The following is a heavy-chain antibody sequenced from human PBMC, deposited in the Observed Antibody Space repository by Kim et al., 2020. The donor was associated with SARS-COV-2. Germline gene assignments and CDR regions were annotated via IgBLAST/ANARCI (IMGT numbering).Heavy chain of an antibody. D-gene: IGHD2-2*01. V-gene: IGHV1-69*04. CDR3: ARDRCSSTSCYGRARTNYYYYGMDV. CDR1: GGTFSSYA. CDR2: IIPILGIA. Sequence: SVKVSCKASGGTFSSYAIRWVRQAPGQGLEWMGRIIPILGIANYAQKFQGRVTITADKSTSTAYMELSSLRSEDTAVYYCARDRCSSTSCYGRARTNYYYYGMDVWGQGTTVTVSS. J-gene: IGHJ6*02.